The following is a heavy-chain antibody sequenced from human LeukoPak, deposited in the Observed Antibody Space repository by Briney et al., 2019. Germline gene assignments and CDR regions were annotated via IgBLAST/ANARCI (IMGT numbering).Heavy chain of an antibody. CDR3: ATLTGGDDAFDI. CDR2: TYYRGTT. CDR1: GASISSTSYY. D-gene: IGHD4-23*01. Sequence: SETLSLTCTVSGASISSTSYYWGWIRQPPGKGLEWIGSTYYRGTTYYNPSLKSRVTISVDTSKNRFSLKLSSVTAADTAVYYCATLTGGDDAFDIWGQGTMVTVSS. V-gene: IGHV4-39*07. J-gene: IGHJ3*02.